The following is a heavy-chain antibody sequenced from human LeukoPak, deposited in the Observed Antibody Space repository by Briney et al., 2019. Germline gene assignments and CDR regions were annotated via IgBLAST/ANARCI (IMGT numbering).Heavy chain of an antibody. CDR3: ARTPLTGTTPGFDY. V-gene: IGHV1-8*01. CDR2: MNPNSGNT. J-gene: IGHJ4*02. Sequence: ASVKVSCKASGYTFTSYDINWVRQATGQGLEWMEWMNPNSGNTGYAQKFQGRVTMTRNTSISTAYMELSSLRSEDTAVYYCARTPLTGTTPGFDYWGQGTLVTVSS. D-gene: IGHD1-7*01. CDR1: GYTFTSYD.